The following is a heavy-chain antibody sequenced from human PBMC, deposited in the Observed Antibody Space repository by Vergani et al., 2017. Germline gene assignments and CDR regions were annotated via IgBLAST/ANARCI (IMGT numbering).Heavy chain of an antibody. Sequence: EVQLVESGGGLVQPGGSLRLSCAASGFTFSSYWMSWVRQAPGKGLEWVSYISSSGSTIYYADSVKGRFTISRDNAKNSLYLQMNSLRAEDTAVYYCVRGCGELFYYFDYWGQGTLVTVSS. J-gene: IGHJ4*02. V-gene: IGHV3-48*04. CDR2: ISSSGSTI. CDR3: VRGCGELFYYFDY. CDR1: GFTFSSYW. D-gene: IGHD3-10*01.